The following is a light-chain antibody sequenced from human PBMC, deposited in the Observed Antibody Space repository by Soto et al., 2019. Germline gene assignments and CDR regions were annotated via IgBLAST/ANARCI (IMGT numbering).Light chain of an antibody. CDR2: AAS. CDR1: QTISSSY. V-gene: IGKV3-20*01. Sequence: EIVLTQSPGTLSLSPGERATLSCRASQTISSSYLAWYQQKPGQAPRLLIYAASTRATDIPDRFSGSGSGTEFTLTISSLQSEDFAVYYCQQYYNWPRTFGQGTKVDIK. J-gene: IGKJ1*01. CDR3: QQYYNWPRT.